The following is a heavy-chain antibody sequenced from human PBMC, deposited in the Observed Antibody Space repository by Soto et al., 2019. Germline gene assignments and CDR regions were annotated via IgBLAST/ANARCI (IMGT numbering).Heavy chain of an antibody. J-gene: IGHJ4*02. D-gene: IGHD3-22*01. CDR2: INPNSGGT. CDR3: AREEITMIVVVITGFDY. CDR1: GYTFTGYY. Sequence: ASVKVSCKASGYTFTGYYMHWVRQAPGQGLEWMGWINPNSGGTNYAQKFQGRVTMTRDTSNSTAYMELSRLRSDDTAVYYCAREEITMIVVVITGFDYWGQGTLVTVSS. V-gene: IGHV1-2*02.